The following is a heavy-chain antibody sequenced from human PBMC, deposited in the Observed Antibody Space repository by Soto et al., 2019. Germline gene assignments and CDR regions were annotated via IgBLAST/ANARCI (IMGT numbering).Heavy chain of an antibody. D-gene: IGHD2-2*01. Sequence: PGGSLRPSCAASGFTFSSYAMSWVRQAPGKGLEWVSAISGSGGSTYYADSVKGRFTISRDSSKNTLYLQMNSLRAEDTAVYYCVLESLGYCISAPCSWGEGGMDVWGQGTTVTVSS. J-gene: IGHJ6*02. CDR2: ISGSGGST. V-gene: IGHV3-23*01. CDR1: GFTFSSYA. CDR3: VLESLGYCISAPCSWGEGGMDV.